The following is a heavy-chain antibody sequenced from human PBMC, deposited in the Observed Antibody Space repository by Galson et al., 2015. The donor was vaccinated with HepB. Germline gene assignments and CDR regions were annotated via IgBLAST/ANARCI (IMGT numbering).Heavy chain of an antibody. V-gene: IGHV3-15*01. D-gene: IGHD6-19*01. CDR1: GFTFTNAW. J-gene: IGHJ4*02. CDR2: IKSKSEGGTT. Sequence: SLRLSCAASGFTFTNAWMSWVRQSPGQGLEWVGRIKSKSEGGTTDYAAPVKGRFTISRDDSKNTLYLQMNSLKTEDTAVYYCTQTVAEGDYWGQGTLVTVSS. CDR3: TQTVAEGDY.